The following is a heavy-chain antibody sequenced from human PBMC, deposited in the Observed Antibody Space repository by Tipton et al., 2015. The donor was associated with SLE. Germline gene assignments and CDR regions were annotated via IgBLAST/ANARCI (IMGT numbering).Heavy chain of an antibody. CDR3: ARGGTGDGRNPFDP. J-gene: IGHJ5*02. CDR2: IDHFGNT. CDR1: GGSFSGYS. D-gene: IGHD4-23*01. V-gene: IGHV4-34*01. Sequence: TLSLTCAVYGGSFSGYSWSWIRQPPGKGLEWIGEIDHFGNTNYNPSLKSRVTVSVDTSKNQFSLNLRSVTAADTAVYYCARGGTGDGRNPFDPWGQGTLVTVSS.